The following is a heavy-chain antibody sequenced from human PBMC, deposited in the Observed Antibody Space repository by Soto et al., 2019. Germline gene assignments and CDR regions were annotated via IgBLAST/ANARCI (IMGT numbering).Heavy chain of an antibody. D-gene: IGHD2-2*02. V-gene: IGHV6-1*01. CDR1: GDSISSNSAA. CDR2: TYYRSRWYH. CDR3: ASYIYDY. J-gene: IGHJ4*02. Sequence: PSQTLSLTCAISGDSISSNSAAWNWIRQSPSRGFEWLGRTYYRSRWYHDYAVSVKSRIVINPDTSKNQVSLQLNSVTPDDTAVYYCASYIYDYWGQRTVVTVSS.